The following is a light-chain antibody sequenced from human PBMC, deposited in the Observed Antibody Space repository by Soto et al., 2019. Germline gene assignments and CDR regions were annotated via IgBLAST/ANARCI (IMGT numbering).Light chain of an antibody. CDR2: GAS. Sequence: EIVMTQSPSTLSVSPGGRATLSCRASQSISDTLAWYQQKPGQAPRLLIHGASTRATGFPARFSGSGSGTDFTLTISSLEPEDFAVYYCQQRSNWRITFGQGTRLEIK. J-gene: IGKJ5*01. CDR1: QSISDT. V-gene: IGKV3-11*01. CDR3: QQRSNWRIT.